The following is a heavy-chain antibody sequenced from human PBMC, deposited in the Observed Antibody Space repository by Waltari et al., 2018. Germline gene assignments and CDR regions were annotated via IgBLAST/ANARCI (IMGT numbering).Heavy chain of an antibody. J-gene: IGHJ4*02. D-gene: IGHD5-12*01. V-gene: IGHV3-23*01. CDR2: ISGSGGST. Sequence: EVQLLESGGGLVQPGGSLRRSCAASGLTFSSYAMSWVRQAPGKGLGWVSAISGSGGSTYYADSVKGRFTISRDNSKNTLYLQMNSLRAEDTAVYYCAKVREGPRVATSSLFDYWGQGTLVTVSS. CDR3: AKVREGPRVATSSLFDY. CDR1: GLTFSSYA.